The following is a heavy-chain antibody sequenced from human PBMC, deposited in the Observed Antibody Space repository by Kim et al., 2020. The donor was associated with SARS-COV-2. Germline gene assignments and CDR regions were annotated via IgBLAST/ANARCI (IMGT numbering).Heavy chain of an antibody. Sequence: SETLSLTCTVSGGSISSYYWSWIRQPPGKGLEWIGYIYYSGSTNYNPSLKSRVTISVDTSKNQFSLKLSSVTAADTAVYYCARGTPTRITMVRGVPPRLFWFDPWGQGTLVTVSS. V-gene: IGHV4-59*01. J-gene: IGHJ5*02. CDR3: ARGTPTRITMVRGVPPRLFWFDP. D-gene: IGHD3-10*01. CDR1: GGSISSYY. CDR2: IYYSGST.